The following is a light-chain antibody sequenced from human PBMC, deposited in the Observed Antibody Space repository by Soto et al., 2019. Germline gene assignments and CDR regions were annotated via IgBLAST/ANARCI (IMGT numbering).Light chain of an antibody. J-gene: IGKJ2*01. CDR1: QSVSSN. CDR2: GAS. Sequence: EIVMTQSPATLSVSPGERATLSCRASQSVSSNLAWYQQKPGQAPRLLIYGASTRATGIPARFSGSGSGTEFTLTISSLQSEDFAVYYCQQYNNFYPFGQGTKVEMK. CDR3: QQYNNFYP. V-gene: IGKV3-15*01.